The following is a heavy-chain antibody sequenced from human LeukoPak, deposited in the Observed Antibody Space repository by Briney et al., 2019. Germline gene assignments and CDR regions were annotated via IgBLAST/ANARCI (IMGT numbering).Heavy chain of an antibody. D-gene: IGHD6-6*01. Sequence: ASVKVSCKTSGYTFAGYSMHWVRQAPGRGLEWMGWINPNNGGTNYAQKFQGRVTMTRNTSISTAYMELSSLRSEDTAVYYCARDQGRAARSDAFDIWGQGTMVTVSS. CDR3: ARDQGRAARSDAFDI. J-gene: IGHJ3*02. CDR2: INPNNGGT. V-gene: IGHV1-2*02. CDR1: GYTFAGYS.